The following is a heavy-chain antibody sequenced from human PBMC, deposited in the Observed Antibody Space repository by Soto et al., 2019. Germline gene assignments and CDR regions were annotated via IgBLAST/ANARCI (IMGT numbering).Heavy chain of an antibody. CDR1: GGTFSSYA. Sequence: SVKVSFKASGGTFSSYAISWLRQAPGQGLEWMGGIIPIFGTANYAQKFQGRVTITADESTSTAYMELSSLRSEDTAVYYCARGAGTAYYYGMDVWGQGTTVTVSS. CDR3: ARGAGTAYYYGMDV. V-gene: IGHV1-69*13. J-gene: IGHJ6*02. CDR2: IIPIFGTA. D-gene: IGHD5-18*01.